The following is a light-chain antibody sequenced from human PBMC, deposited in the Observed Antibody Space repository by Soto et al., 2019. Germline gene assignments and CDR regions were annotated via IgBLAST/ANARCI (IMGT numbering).Light chain of an antibody. J-gene: IGKJ4*01. Sequence: EIVLTQSPATLSLSPGERATLSCRASQSVGSYFAWYQQKPGQAPRLLIYDAFSRATGIPARFSGSGYGTDFTLTISSLEPEDVAVYFCQQRSSWPLTFGGGTMVEIK. V-gene: IGKV3-11*01. CDR2: DAF. CDR1: QSVGSY. CDR3: QQRSSWPLT.